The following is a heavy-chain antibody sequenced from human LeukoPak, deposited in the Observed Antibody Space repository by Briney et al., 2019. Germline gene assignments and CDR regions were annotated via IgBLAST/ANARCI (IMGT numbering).Heavy chain of an antibody. CDR3: ARDAFFGVVSPDYYYYSYMDV. D-gene: IGHD3-3*01. CDR2: MSGYSGKT. Sequence: ASVKVSCKTSGYLFTTYGISWVRQAPGQGLEWMGWMSGYSGKTNYAQKLQDRVTMTTDTSTNTAYMELRSLRSDDTAAYYCARDAFFGVVSPDYYYYSYMDVWGKGTTVTVSS. CDR1: GYLFTTYG. J-gene: IGHJ6*03. V-gene: IGHV1-18*01.